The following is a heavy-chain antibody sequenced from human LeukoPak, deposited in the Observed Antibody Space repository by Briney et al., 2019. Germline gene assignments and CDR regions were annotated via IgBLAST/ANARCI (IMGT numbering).Heavy chain of an antibody. D-gene: IGHD3-22*01. CDR1: GYSFTSYY. V-gene: IGHV1-46*01. Sequence: ASVKVSCKASGYSFTSYYMHWVRQAPGQGLEWMGIINPSGGSASYAQKFQGRVTMTRDTSTSTVYMELSSLRSEDTAVYYCARDDSVRRYYDSSGYSPDYWGQGTLVTVSS. J-gene: IGHJ4*02. CDR2: INPSGGSA. CDR3: ARDDSVRRYYDSSGYSPDY.